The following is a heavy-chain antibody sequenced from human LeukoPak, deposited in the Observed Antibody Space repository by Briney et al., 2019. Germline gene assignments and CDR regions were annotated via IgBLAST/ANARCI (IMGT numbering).Heavy chain of an antibody. CDR2: ISDSGSTI. V-gene: IGHV3-48*04. CDR1: GFTFSNYS. CDR3: ASLGGVVVPAAIPDYYYMDV. J-gene: IGHJ6*03. D-gene: IGHD2-2*02. Sequence: GGSLRLSCAASGFTFSNYSMNWVRQAPGKGLEWVSYISDSGSTIYYADSVKGRFTISRDNAKNSLYLQMNSLRAEDTAVYYCASLGGVVVPAAIPDYYYMDVWGKGTTVTVSS.